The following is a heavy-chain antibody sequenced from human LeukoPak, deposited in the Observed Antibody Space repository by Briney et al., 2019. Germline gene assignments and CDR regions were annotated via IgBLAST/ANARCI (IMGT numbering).Heavy chain of an antibody. CDR1: GFTFRSYH. D-gene: IGHD6-13*01. CDR2: ISSDVSTI. Sequence: GGSLRLSCEASGFTFRSYHMNWVRQAPGKGLEWLSYISSDVSTIYYADSVKGRFSSSRDNGKNSLYLQMNGLRVEDTAVYYCAREASSSWYLGWFDPWGQGTLVTVSS. V-gene: IGHV3-48*01. CDR3: AREASSSWYLGWFDP. J-gene: IGHJ5*02.